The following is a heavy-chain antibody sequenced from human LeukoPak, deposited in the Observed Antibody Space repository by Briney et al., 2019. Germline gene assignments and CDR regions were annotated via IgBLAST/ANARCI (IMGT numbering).Heavy chain of an antibody. CDR3: ARESLPYGGNSFGHYYGMDV. CDR2: IVVGSGNT. V-gene: IGHV1-58*01. D-gene: IGHD4-23*01. Sequence: SVKVSCKASGFTFRTSAVQWVRQARGQRLEWIGWIVVGSGNTNYAHKFQERVTISRDMSTSTAYMELSSLRSEDTAVYYCARESLPYGGNSFGHYYGMDVWGQGTTVTVSS. J-gene: IGHJ6*02. CDR1: GFTFRTSA.